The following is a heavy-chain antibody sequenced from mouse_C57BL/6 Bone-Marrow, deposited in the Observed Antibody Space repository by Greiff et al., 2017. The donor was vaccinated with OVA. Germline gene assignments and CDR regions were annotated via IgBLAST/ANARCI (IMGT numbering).Heavy chain of an antibody. Sequence: EVMLVESGGGLVQPGGSLSLSCAASGFTFTDSYMSWVRQPPGKALEWLGFIRNKANGYTTEYSASVKGRFTISRDNSQSILYLQMNALRAEDSATYYCASSDSSGYRPFDYWGQGTTLTVSS. D-gene: IGHD3-2*02. V-gene: IGHV7-3*01. J-gene: IGHJ2*01. CDR3: ASSDSSGYRPFDY. CDR1: GFTFTDSY. CDR2: IRNKANGYTT.